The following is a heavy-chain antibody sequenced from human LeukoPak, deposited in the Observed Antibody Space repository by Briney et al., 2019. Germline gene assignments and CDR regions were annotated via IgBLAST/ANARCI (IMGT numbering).Heavy chain of an antibody. J-gene: IGHJ4*02. CDR2: IKQDGSEK. CDR3: ARDIDPRYSSSWYDY. Sequence: GGSLRLSCAPSGFTFSSYWMSWVRQAPGKGLEWVANIKQDGSEKYYVDSVKGRFTISRDNAKNSLYLQMNSLRAEDTAVYYCARDIDPRYSSSWYDYWGQGTLVTVSS. V-gene: IGHV3-7*01. D-gene: IGHD6-13*01. CDR1: GFTFSSYW.